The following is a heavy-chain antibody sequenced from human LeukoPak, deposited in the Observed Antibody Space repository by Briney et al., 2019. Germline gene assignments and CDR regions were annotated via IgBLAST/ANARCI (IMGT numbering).Heavy chain of an antibody. CDR1: GGSISSSSYY. V-gene: IGHV4-39*01. J-gene: IGHJ4*02. CDR2: IYYSGST. CDR3: ARLGGSSWISDY. D-gene: IGHD6-13*01. Sequence: QLQLQESGPGLVKPSETLSLICTVSGGSISSSSYYWGWIRQPPGKGLEWIGSIYYSGSTYYNPSLKSRVTISVDTSKNQFSLKLRSVTAADTAVYYCARLGGSSWISDYWGQGTLVTVSS.